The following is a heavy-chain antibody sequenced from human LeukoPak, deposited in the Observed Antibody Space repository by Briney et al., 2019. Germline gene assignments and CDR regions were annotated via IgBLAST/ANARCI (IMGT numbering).Heavy chain of an antibody. CDR2: ISHDGREI. CDR3: ARGRSDSGAYCYFGS. V-gene: IGHV3-30*03. J-gene: IGHJ4*02. CDR1: GFTFSSYG. D-gene: IGHD3-22*01. Sequence: GGSLRLSCAASGFTFSSYGMHWVRQAPGKGLEWVAVISHDGREIYYADSVKGRFTISRDDSMSTMYLQMNSLRAEDTALYYCARGRSDSGAYCYFGSWGQGTSVTVSS.